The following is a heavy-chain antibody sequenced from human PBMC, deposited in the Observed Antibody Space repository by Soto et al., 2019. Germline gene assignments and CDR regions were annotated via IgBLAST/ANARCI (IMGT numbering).Heavy chain of an antibody. CDR3: AIDVVAITTGGPDY. CDR1: GYTFSNYG. CDR2: ISAYSGDT. V-gene: IGHV1-18*01. Sequence: QVQLVQSGAEVKKPGASVKVSCKASGYTFSNYGISWVRQAPGQGLEWLGWISAYSGDTNFAQRFQGRVTMTTDTSTSTAYMELRSLTSDDTALYYCAIDVVAITTGGPDYWGQGTLVTVSS. D-gene: IGHD3-22*01. J-gene: IGHJ4*02.